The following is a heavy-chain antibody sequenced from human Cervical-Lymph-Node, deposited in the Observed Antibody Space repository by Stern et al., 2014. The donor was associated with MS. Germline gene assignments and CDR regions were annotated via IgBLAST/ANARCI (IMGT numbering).Heavy chain of an antibody. CDR3: AKTGANSLFDY. Sequence: VQLVESGGGVVQPARSLRLSCAASGFTFSNYGMHWVRKPPGEGLARLAVISFDGTNSYYADDVKGRFNISRDNSQNTLYLQMNSLRLEDTAVYYCAKTGANSLFDYWGQGTLVTVSS. CDR1: GFTFSNYG. D-gene: IGHD2-21*01. CDR2: ISFDGTNS. V-gene: IGHV3-30*18. J-gene: IGHJ4*02.